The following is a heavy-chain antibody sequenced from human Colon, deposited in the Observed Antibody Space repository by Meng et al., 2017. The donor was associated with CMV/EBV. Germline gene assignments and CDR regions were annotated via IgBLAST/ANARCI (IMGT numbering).Heavy chain of an antibody. CDR1: GFTFSDYN. CDR3: AKVDSAMGRTYFDY. Sequence: GESLKISCAASGFTFSDYNMHWVRQTPGKGLEWVALISYDGTNKHYADSVKGRFTISRDNSKNTLYLQMNSLRGDDTSVYYCAKVDSAMGRTYFDYWGQGTLVTVSS. D-gene: IGHD5-18*01. V-gene: IGHV3-30-3*01. J-gene: IGHJ4*02. CDR2: ISYDGTNK.